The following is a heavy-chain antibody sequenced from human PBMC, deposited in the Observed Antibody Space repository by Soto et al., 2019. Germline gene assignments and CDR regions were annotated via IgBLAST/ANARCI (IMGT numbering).Heavy chain of an antibody. Sequence: QVQLVQSGAEVKKPGASVKVSCKASGYTFTSYGISWVRQAPGQGLEWMGWISAYNGNTNYAQKLQGRVTMTTDTSTSTAYMELRSLRSDDTAVYYCARDSRGTYYDLWCFPGPYYYYGMDVWGQGTTVTVSS. CDR1: GYTFTSYG. V-gene: IGHV1-18*01. CDR3: ARDSRGTYYDLWCFPGPYYYYGMDV. CDR2: ISAYNGNT. D-gene: IGHD3-3*01. J-gene: IGHJ6*02.